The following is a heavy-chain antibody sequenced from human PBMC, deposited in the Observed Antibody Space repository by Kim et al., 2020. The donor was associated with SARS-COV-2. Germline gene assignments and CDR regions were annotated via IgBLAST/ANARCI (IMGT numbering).Heavy chain of an antibody. Sequence: GGSLRLSCAASGFTFSDYYMTWIRQAPGKGLEWVSYTSSSGNTIYYADSVKGRFTISRDNAKNSLYLQMTSLRAEDTAVYYCAKDRKREYYYGSGSYSFDYWGQGTLVTVSS. J-gene: IGHJ4*02. D-gene: IGHD3-10*01. CDR3: AKDRKREYYYGSGSYSFDY. CDR1: GFTFSDYY. V-gene: IGHV3-11*04. CDR2: TSSSGNTI.